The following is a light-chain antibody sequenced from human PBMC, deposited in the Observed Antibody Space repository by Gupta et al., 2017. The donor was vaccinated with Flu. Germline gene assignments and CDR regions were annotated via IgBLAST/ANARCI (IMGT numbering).Light chain of an antibody. V-gene: IGLV2-8*01. J-gene: IGLJ1*01. CDR3: SSYAGSHYV. CDR2: EVS. CDR1: SSDVGGYNY. Sequence: SALTQPPSASGSPGQSVTISCTGTSSDVGGYNYVSWYQQHPGKAPKLMIYEVSKRPSGVPDRFSGSKSGNTASLTVSGLQAEDEADYYCSSYAGSHYVFGTGTKVTVL.